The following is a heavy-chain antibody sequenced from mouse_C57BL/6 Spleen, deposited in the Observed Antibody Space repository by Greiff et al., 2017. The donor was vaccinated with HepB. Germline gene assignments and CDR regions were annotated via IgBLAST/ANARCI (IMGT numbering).Heavy chain of an antibody. D-gene: IGHD1-1*01. CDR2: IYPRSGNT. Sequence: VQPQQSGAELARPGASVKLSCKASGYTFTSYGISWVKQRTGQGLEWIGEIYPRSGNTYYNEKFKGKATLTADKSSSTAYMELRSLTSEDSAVYFCARGGYYGSSYDYYAMDYWGQGTSVTVSS. CDR3: ARGGYYGSSYDYYAMDY. J-gene: IGHJ4*01. CDR1: GYTFTSYG. V-gene: IGHV1-81*01.